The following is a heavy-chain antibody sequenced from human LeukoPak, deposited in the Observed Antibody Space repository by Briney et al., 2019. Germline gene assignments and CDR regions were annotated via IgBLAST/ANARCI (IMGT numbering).Heavy chain of an antibody. Sequence: GGSLRLSCAASGFTFSNYAMTWVRQAPGKGLEWVSSIGGSGDTTYYADSVKGRFTISRDNSKNTLYLQMNSLRAEDTAVYYCAKDGDARILAFDYWGQGTLVTVSS. D-gene: IGHD2-15*01. J-gene: IGHJ4*02. CDR3: AKDGDARILAFDY. CDR1: GFTFSNYA. CDR2: IGGSGDTT. V-gene: IGHV3-23*01.